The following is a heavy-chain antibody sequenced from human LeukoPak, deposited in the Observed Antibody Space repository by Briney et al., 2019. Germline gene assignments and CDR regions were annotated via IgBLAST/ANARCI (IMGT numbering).Heavy chain of an antibody. CDR1: GGSISTSSYY. D-gene: IGHD3-16*02. CDR3: ARGLGDYVWGSYRPHYFDY. V-gene: IGHV4-39*07. Sequence: TSETLSLTCTVSGGSISTSSYYWGWVRQPPGKGLEWIGNIFYSGSTYYSPSLKSRVTISVDTSKNQFSLKLSSVTAADTAVYYCARGLGDYVWGSYRPHYFDYWGQGTLVTVSS. J-gene: IGHJ4*02. CDR2: IFYSGST.